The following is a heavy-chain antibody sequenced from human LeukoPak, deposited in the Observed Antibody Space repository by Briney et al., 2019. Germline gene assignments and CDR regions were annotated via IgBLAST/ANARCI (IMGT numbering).Heavy chain of an antibody. CDR1: GGTFSSYA. CDR3: ARGAHYYGHPDAFDI. CDR2: IIPIFGTA. J-gene: IGHJ3*02. V-gene: IGHV1-69*05. D-gene: IGHD3-10*01. Sequence: SVKVSCKASGGTFSSYAISWVRQAPGQGLEWMGRIIPIFGTANYAQKFQGRVTITTDESTSTAYMELSSLRSEDTAVYHCARGAHYYGHPDAFDIWGQGTMVTVSS.